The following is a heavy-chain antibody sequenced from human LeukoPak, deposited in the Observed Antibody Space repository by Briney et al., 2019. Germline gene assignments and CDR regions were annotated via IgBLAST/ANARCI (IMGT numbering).Heavy chain of an antibody. J-gene: IGHJ4*02. CDR2: ISVYNGNT. V-gene: IGHV1-18*04. D-gene: IGHD5-12*01. Sequence: ASVTVSCKASGYTFTNYGISWVRQAPGQGLEWMGWISVYNGNTNYAENLQGRVTMTTDTSTNTAYMELRSLRSDDTAVYYCARDLRSGSFPPPFDYWGQGTLVTVSS. CDR1: GYTFTNYG. CDR3: ARDLRSGSFPPPFDY.